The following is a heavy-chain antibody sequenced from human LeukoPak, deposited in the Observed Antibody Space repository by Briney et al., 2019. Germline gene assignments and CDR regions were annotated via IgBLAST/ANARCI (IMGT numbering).Heavy chain of an antibody. J-gene: IGHJ5*02. Sequence: SETLSLTCTVAGGSISSSSYYWGWIRQPPGKGLEWIGSIYYSGSTYYNPSLKSRVTISVDTSKNQFSLKLSSVTAADTAVYYCARECQKWEFDPWGQGTLVTVSS. D-gene: IGHD1-26*01. V-gene: IGHV4-39*07. CDR3: ARECQKWEFDP. CDR1: GGSISSSSYY. CDR2: IYYSGST.